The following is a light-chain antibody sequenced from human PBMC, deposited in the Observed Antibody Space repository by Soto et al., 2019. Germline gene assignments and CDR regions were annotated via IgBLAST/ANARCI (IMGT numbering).Light chain of an antibody. CDR2: DNN. V-gene: IGLV1-51*01. J-gene: IGLJ2*01. CDR1: SSNIGNNY. Sequence: QSVLTQPPSVSAAPGQKVTISCSGSSSNIGNNYVSWYQQFPGTVPKLLIYDNNKRPSEIPDRFSGSKSATSATLGITGLQAGDEADYYCGTWDDSLTDMVLGGGTKVTVL. CDR3: GTWDDSLTDMV.